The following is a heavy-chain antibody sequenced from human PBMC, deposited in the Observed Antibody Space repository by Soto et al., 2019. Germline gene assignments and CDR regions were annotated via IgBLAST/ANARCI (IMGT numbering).Heavy chain of an antibody. CDR3: ARGNAIQV. V-gene: IGHV6-1*01. CDR1: GDSVSSDITS. CDR2: TYYRSKWCH. D-gene: IGHD3-10*01. J-gene: IGHJ3*01. Sequence: QGQLQQSGPGLVKPSQTLSLTCAISGDSVSSDITSWNWIRQSPSRGLEWLGRTYYRSKWCHDYAASVKSRITITPDTSKTQSSLELNSITPEDTAVYYCARGNAIQVWGPGTVVPVSS.